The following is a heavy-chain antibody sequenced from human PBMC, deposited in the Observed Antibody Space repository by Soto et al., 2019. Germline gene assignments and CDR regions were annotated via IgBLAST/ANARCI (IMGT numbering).Heavy chain of an antibody. V-gene: IGHV4-61*08. CDR1: GGSISSGGYY. Sequence: PSETLSLTCTVSGGSISSGGYYWSWIRQHPGRGLVWFVFFFYCGSTNYNPSLKSRVTFSLDMSKTQFSLILIFVTAGDTAFYYCARGPLAVKTERKCDYGGQGILVTVSS. CDR2: FFYCGST. J-gene: IGHJ4*02. CDR3: ARGPLAVKTERKCDY. D-gene: IGHD4-17*01.